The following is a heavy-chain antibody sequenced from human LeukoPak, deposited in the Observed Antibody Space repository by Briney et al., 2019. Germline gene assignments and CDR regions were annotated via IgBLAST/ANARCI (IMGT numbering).Heavy chain of an antibody. D-gene: IGHD2-2*01. V-gene: IGHV3-48*01. CDR3: ARGGTYYCSSTSCPFFDY. J-gene: IGHJ4*02. CDR2: ISSSSSPI. CDR1: GFPFSSYS. Sequence: TGGSLRLSCAASGFPFSSYSMNWVRQAPGKGLEWVSSISSSSSPIYYADSVKRRFPISRDKAKKSVYVQMNILRAEDTAVYYCARGGTYYCSSTSCPFFDYWGQGTLVTVSS.